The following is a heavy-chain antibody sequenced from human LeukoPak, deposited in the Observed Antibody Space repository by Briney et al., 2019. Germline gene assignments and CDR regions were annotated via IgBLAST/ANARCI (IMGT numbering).Heavy chain of an antibody. Sequence: GGSLRLSCAASGFTFSSYAISWVRQAPGKGLEWVSAISGSGGSTYYADSVKGRFTISRDNSKNTLYLQMNSLRAEDTAVYYCAKDHSLEMATGWGQGTLVTVSS. CDR2: ISGSGGST. D-gene: IGHD5-24*01. CDR1: GFTFSSYA. J-gene: IGHJ4*02. V-gene: IGHV3-23*01. CDR3: AKDHSLEMATG.